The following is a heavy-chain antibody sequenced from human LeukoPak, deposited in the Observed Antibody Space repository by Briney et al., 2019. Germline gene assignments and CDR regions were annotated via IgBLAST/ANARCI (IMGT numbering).Heavy chain of an antibody. CDR3: ARGGVFDDSSGYYYYFDY. V-gene: IGHV4-34*01. D-gene: IGHD3-22*01. CDR1: GGSFSGYY. J-gene: IGHJ4*02. CDR2: INHNGST. Sequence: PSETLSLTCAVYGGSFSGYYWSWIRQPPGKGLEWIGEINHNGSTNYNPSLKSRVTISVDTSKNQFSLKLSSVTAADTAVYYCARGGVFDDSSGYYYYFDYWGQGTLVTVSS.